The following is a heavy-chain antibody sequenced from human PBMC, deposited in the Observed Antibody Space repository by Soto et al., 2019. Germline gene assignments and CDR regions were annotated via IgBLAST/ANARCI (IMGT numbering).Heavy chain of an antibody. CDR3: ARDQGYYDSSGYPDY. Sequence: PRGSLRLSCVASGFPFSSYGMHWVRQAPGKGLEWVAVIWYDGSNKYYADSVKGRFTISRDNSKNTLYLQMNSLRAEDTAVYYCARDQGYYDSSGYPDYWGQGTLVPVSS. J-gene: IGHJ4*02. CDR1: GFPFSSYG. V-gene: IGHV3-33*01. CDR2: IWYDGSNK. D-gene: IGHD3-22*01.